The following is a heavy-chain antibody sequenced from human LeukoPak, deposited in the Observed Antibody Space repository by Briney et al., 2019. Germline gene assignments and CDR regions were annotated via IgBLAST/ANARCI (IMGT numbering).Heavy chain of an antibody. J-gene: IGHJ4*02. CDR3: ASWGEGALDN. V-gene: IGHV3-64*01. CDR2: ISSNGGST. Sequence: GGSLRLSCAASGFTFSSYVMHWVRQAPGKGLEYVSAISSNGGSTYYANSVKGRFTISRDNAKKSLYLQMNSLRVEDTGVYYCASWGEGALDNWGQGTLATVSS. CDR1: GFTFSSYV. D-gene: IGHD1-26*01.